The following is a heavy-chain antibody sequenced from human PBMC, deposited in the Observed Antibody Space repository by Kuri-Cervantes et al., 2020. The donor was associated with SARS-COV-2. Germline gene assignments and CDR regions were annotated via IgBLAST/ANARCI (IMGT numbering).Heavy chain of an antibody. V-gene: IGHV4-59*01. J-gene: IGHJ5*02. CDR3: ARARRGAYCSGGSCYSSAGWFDP. Sequence: SETLSLTCTVSGGSISSYYWSWIRQPPGKGLEWIGYIYYSGSTNYNPSLKSRVTISVDTSKNQFSLKLSSVTAADTAVYYCARARRGAYCSGGSCYSSAGWFDPWGQGTLVTFSS. CDR2: IYYSGST. CDR1: GGSISSYY. D-gene: IGHD2-15*01.